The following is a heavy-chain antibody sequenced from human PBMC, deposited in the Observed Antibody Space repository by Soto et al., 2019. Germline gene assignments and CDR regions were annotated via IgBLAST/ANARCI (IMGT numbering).Heavy chain of an antibody. CDR1: GFTFSYYS. J-gene: IGHJ6*02. D-gene: IGHD2-21*02. CDR3: ATSGECGGDCYVYRMDV. V-gene: IGHV3-21*04. CDR2: ISGSSTYI. Sequence: EVQLVESGGGLVKPGESLRVSCAASGFTFSYYSLHWVRQAPGKGLEWVSSISGSSTYIYYADRVKGRFTISRDNAKNSLYLRMDSLRAEDTAVYYCATSGECGGDCYVYRMDVWGQGTTVTVSS.